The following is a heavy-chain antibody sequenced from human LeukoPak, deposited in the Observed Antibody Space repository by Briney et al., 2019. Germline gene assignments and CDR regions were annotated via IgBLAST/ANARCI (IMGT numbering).Heavy chain of an antibody. CDR1: GYSFTDYY. D-gene: IGHD3-16*01. Sequence: ASVKVSCKTSGYSFTDYYMHWVRQAPGQGLEWMGWINPNSGGTSPAQKFQGRVTMTRDTSITTVYMEVSWLTPDDTAIYYCARADRLHGGPYLIGPWGQGTLVTVSS. J-gene: IGHJ5*02. CDR3: ARADRLHGGPYLIGP. CDR2: INPNSGGT. V-gene: IGHV1-2*02.